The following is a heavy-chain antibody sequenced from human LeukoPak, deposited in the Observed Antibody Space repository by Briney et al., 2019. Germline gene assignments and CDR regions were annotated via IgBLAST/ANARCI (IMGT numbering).Heavy chain of an antibody. CDR2: INHSGST. J-gene: IGHJ4*02. V-gene: IGHV4-34*01. CDR1: GGSFSGYY. Sequence: SETLSLTCAVYGGSFSGYYWSWIRQPPGKGLEWIGEINHSGSTNYNPSLKSQVTISVDTSKNQFSLKLSSVTAADTAVYYCARPYDSSGYYNYWGQGTLVTVSS. D-gene: IGHD3-22*01. CDR3: ARPYDSSGYYNY.